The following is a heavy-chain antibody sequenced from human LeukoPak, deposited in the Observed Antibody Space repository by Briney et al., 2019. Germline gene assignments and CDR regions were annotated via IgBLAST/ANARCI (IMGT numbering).Heavy chain of an antibody. CDR1: GFTFRTYE. V-gene: IGHV3-48*03. J-gene: IGHJ4*02. Sequence: GGSLRLSCVASGFTFRTYEMNWVRQAPGKGLEWVSFISSSGTTMYYADSVQGRFTISRDNTENSLSLQMNGLRAEDTALYFCARGGDYGDYFDYWGQGSLVTVSS. D-gene: IGHD4-17*01. CDR3: ARGGDYGDYFDY. CDR2: ISSSGTTM.